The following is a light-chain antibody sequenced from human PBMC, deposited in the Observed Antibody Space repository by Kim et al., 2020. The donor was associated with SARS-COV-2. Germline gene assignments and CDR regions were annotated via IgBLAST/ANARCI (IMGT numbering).Light chain of an antibody. CDR1: SSDVGGYNY. CDR3: NSYTSRSTSYV. J-gene: IGLJ1*01. V-gene: IGLV2-14*03. CDR2: DVS. Sequence: QSALTQPASVSGSPGQSITISCTGTSSDVGGYNYVSWYQQHPGKAPKLMIYDVSSRPSGVSNRFSGSKSGNMASLTISGLQPEDEADYYCNSYTSRSTSYVFGTGTKVTVL.